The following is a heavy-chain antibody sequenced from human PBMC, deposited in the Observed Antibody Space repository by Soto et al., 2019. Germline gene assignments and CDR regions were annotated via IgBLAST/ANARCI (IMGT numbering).Heavy chain of an antibody. V-gene: IGHV3-23*01. D-gene: IGHD2-15*01. CDR2: ISGSGGST. Sequence: PGGSLRLSCAASGFTFSSYAMSWVRQAPGKGLEWVSAISGSGGSTYYADSVKGRFTISRDNSKNTLYLQMNSLRAEDTAVYYCAKAYYCSGGSCISNFDYRGQGTLVTVSS. CDR3: AKAYYCSGGSCISNFDY. CDR1: GFTFSSYA. J-gene: IGHJ4*02.